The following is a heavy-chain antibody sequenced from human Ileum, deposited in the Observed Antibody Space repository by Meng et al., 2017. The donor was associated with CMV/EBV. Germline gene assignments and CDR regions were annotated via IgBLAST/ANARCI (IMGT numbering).Heavy chain of an antibody. D-gene: IGHD5-18*01. Sequence: GESLKISCSASGFTFSSFAMTWVRQAPGKGLEWVSTIDSSDRTYYADSVRGRFTISRDNSMNTLHLQMNSLRAEDTAVYYSAKSLVDTAMDLDEWSQETLVTVSS. CDR2: IDSSDRT. J-gene: IGHJ4*02. CDR1: GFTFSSFA. CDR3: AKSLVDTAMDLDE. V-gene: IGHV3-23*01.